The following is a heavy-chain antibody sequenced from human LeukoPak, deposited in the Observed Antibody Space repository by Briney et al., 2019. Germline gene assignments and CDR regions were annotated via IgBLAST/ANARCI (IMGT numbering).Heavy chain of an antibody. CDR2: INSDGSST. V-gene: IGHV3-74*01. CDR1: GFTFSSYW. Sequence: PGGSLRLSCAASGFTFSSYWMHWVRQAPGKGLVWVSRINSDGSSTSYADSVKGRFTISRGNAKNTLYLQMNSLRAEDTAVYYCARGDYGDEFFDYWGQGTLVTVSS. J-gene: IGHJ4*02. D-gene: IGHD4-17*01. CDR3: ARGDYGDEFFDY.